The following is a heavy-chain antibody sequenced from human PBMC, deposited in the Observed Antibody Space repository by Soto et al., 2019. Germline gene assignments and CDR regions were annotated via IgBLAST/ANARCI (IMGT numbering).Heavy chain of an antibody. V-gene: IGHV1-69*06. CDR2: IIPIFGTA. D-gene: IGHD3-22*01. CDR3: ARGGDSSGYYYRDFDY. J-gene: IGHJ4*02. CDR1: GGTFSSYA. Sequence: SVKVSCKASGGTFSSYAISWVRQAPGQGLEWMGGIIPIFGTANYAQKFQGRVTITADKSTSTAYMELSSLRSEDTAVYYCARGGDSSGYYYRDFDYWGQGTLDTVSS.